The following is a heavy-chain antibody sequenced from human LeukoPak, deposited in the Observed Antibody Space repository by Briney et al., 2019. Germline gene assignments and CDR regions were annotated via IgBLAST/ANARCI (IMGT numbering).Heavy chain of an antibody. CDR2: ISAYNGNT. D-gene: IGHD3-10*01. CDR1: GYTFKSYG. CDR3: ASSYGSGSYYSENYNWFDP. V-gene: IGHV1-18*01. J-gene: IGHJ5*02. Sequence: ASVKVSCKASGYTFKSYGISWVRQAPGQGLEWMGWISAYNGNTNSAQKLQGRVTMTTDTSTSTASMELRSLTSDDTAVYYCASSYGSGSYYSENYNWFDPWGQGTLVTVSS.